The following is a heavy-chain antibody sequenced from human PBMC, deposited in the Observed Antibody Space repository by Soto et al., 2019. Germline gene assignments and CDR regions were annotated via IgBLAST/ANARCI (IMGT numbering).Heavy chain of an antibody. CDR2: LYSSGST. V-gene: IGHV3-53*01. J-gene: IGHJ4*02. CDR3: ASRPPFDY. Sequence: EVQLAESGGGLIQPGGSLRLSCAASGFTVSSNDMSWVRQAPGKGLEWVSALYSSGSTSYVDSVKGRFTISRDISKNTLYLQMNGLRVEATAVYYCASRPPFDYWGQGTLVTVSS. CDR1: GFTVSSND.